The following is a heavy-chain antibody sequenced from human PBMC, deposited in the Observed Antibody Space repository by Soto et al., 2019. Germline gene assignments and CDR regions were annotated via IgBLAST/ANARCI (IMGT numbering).Heavy chain of an antibody. CDR2: IYYSGST. CDR3: ARQHSSGWYIDY. V-gene: IGHV4-59*08. Sequence: PSETLSLTCTVSGGSISSYYWSWIRQPPGKGLEWTGYIYYSGSTNYNPSLKSRVTISVDTSKNQFSLKLSSVTAADTAVYYCARQHSSGWYIDYWGQGTLVTVSS. D-gene: IGHD6-19*01. CDR1: GGSISSYY. J-gene: IGHJ4*02.